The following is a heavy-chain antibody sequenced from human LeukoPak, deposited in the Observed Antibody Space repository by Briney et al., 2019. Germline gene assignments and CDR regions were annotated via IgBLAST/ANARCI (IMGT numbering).Heavy chain of an antibody. CDR3: ARDSSSFSYYYGMDV. CDR1: GFTFSSYW. V-gene: IGHV3-7*03. D-gene: IGHD6-13*01. CDR2: IKQDGSEK. J-gene: IGHJ6*04. Sequence: GGSLRLSCAASGFTFSSYWMSWVRQAPGKGLEWVANIKQDGSEKYYVDSVKGRFTISRDNAKNSLYLQMNSLRAEDTAVYYCARDSSSFSYYYGMDVWGKGTTVTVSS.